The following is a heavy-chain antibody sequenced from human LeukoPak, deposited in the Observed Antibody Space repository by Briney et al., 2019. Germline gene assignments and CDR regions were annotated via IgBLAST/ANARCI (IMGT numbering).Heavy chain of an antibody. J-gene: IGHJ4*02. CDR3: AKGSYYYDSADYFDY. D-gene: IGHD3-22*01. V-gene: IGHV3-23*01. CDR2: LSGSGGNT. CDR1: GFTFSSYA. Sequence: GGSLRLSCAASGFTFSSYAMSWVRQAPGKGLEWVSTLSGSGGNTYYADSVKGRVTISRDNSKNTLYLQMNSLRAEDTAVYHCAKGSYYYDSADYFDYWGQGTLVTVPS.